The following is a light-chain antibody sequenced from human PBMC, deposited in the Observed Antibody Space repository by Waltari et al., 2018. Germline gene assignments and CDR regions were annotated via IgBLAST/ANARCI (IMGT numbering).Light chain of an antibody. CDR1: SSDVGASHF. CDR3: SSYAGSNNV. V-gene: IGLV2-8*01. J-gene: IGLJ1*01. Sequence: QSALTQPPSASGSPGQSVTISCTGTSSDVGASHFVPGYQQHPGKAPKLMIYDVSKRPSGVPDRFSGSKSGNTASLTVSGLQAGDEADYYCSSYAGSNNVFGTGTKVTVL. CDR2: DVS.